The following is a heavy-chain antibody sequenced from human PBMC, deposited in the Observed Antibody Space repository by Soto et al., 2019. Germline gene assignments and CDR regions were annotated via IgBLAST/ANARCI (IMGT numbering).Heavy chain of an antibody. CDR1: GGSISIYY. Sequence: PSETLSLTCTVSGGSISIYYWSWIRQPAGKGLEWIGRIYTSGSTNYNPSLKSRVTMSVDTSKNQFSLKLSSVTAADTAVYYCARERTIFGVVTHYFDYWGQGTLVTVSS. D-gene: IGHD3-3*01. V-gene: IGHV4-4*07. CDR3: ARERTIFGVVTHYFDY. CDR2: IYTSGST. J-gene: IGHJ4*02.